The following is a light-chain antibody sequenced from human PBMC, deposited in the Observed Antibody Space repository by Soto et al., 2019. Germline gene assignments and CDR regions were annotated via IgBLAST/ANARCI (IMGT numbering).Light chain of an antibody. CDR3: QQRSNWPSGT. CDR1: QSVTNY. CDR2: DAS. V-gene: IGKV3-11*01. Sequence: EIVLTHSPATLSLSPGERATLSCRASQSVTNYLAWYQQNPGQAPRLLIYDASNRATGIPARFSGSGSGTYFILTISSLEPEDFAVYYCQQRSNWPSGTFGQGTKVEIK. J-gene: IGKJ1*01.